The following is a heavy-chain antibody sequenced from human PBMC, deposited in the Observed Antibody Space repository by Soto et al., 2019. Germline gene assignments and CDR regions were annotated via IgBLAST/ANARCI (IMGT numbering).Heavy chain of an antibody. CDR1: GGSFSGCY. D-gene: IGHD2-21*02. CDR3: ARGGGGNSLKDLDY. CDR2: INHSGST. Sequence: PSETLSLTCAVYGGSFSGCYWSWIRQPPGKGLEWIGEINHSGSTNYNPSLKSRVTISVDTSKNQFSLKLSSVTAAATAVYYCARGGGGNSLKDLDYWGQGTLVTVSS. V-gene: IGHV4-34*01. J-gene: IGHJ4*02.